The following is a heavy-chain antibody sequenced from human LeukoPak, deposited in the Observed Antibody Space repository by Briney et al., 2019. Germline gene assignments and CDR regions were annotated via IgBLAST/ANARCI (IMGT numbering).Heavy chain of an antibody. CDR1: GGTFSSYA. J-gene: IGHJ6*04. V-gene: IGHV1-69*13. D-gene: IGHD3-10*01. Sequence: SVKVSCKVSGGTFSSYAISWVRQAPGQGLEWIGGIIPIFGTANYAQKFQGRVTITADESTSTAYMELSSLRSEDTAVYYCARGVSSVTMVRGVIIKGKNHYYYYGMDVWGKGTTVTVSS. CDR3: ARGVSSVTMVRGVIIKGKNHYYYYGMDV. CDR2: IIPIFGTA.